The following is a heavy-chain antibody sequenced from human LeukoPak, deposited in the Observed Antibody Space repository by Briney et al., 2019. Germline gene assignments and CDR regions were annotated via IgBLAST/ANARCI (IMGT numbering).Heavy chain of an antibody. CDR2: ISSSSSYI. D-gene: IGHD6-13*01. J-gene: IGHJ6*03. V-gene: IGHV3-21*01. CDR1: GFTFSSYS. CDR3: ASHSSSWYGGYHYYYMDV. Sequence: GGSLRLSCAASGFTFSSYSMNWVRQAPGKGLEWVSSISSSSSYIYYADSVKGRFTISRDNAKNSLYLQMNSLRAEDTAVYYCASHSSSWYGGYHYYYMDVWGKGTTVTISS.